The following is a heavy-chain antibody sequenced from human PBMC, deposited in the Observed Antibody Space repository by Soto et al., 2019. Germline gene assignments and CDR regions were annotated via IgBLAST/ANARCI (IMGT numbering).Heavy chain of an antibody. V-gene: IGHV3-30*18. Sequence: QVQLVESGGGVVQPGRSLRLSCAASGFSFSNYAMHWVRQAPGKGLEWVAGILSDGNDKYYAESVQGRFIISRDNSKNMLYLQMNSLRAEDTAVYYCANLGDFWSGYYDGDWVDPWGQGTLVSVSA. D-gene: IGHD3-3*01. J-gene: IGHJ5*02. CDR2: ILSDGNDK. CDR3: ANLGDFWSGYYDGDWVDP. CDR1: GFSFSNYA.